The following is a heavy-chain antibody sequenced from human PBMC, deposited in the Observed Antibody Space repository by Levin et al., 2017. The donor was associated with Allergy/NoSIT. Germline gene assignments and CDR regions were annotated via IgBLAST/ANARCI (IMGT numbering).Heavy chain of an antibody. Sequence: GSLRLSCTVSGGSISSSSYYWGWIRQPPGKGLEWIGSIYYSGSTYYNPSLKSRVTISVDTSKNQFSLKLSSVTAADTAVYYCARHVLGGATTPFDYWGQGTLVTVSS. J-gene: IGHJ4*02. CDR1: GGSISSSSYY. D-gene: IGHD1-26*01. CDR3: ARHVLGGATTPFDY. V-gene: IGHV4-39*01. CDR2: IYYSGST.